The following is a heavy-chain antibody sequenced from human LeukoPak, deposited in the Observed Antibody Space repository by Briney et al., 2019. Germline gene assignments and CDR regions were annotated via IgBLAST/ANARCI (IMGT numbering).Heavy chain of an antibody. J-gene: IGHJ6*02. CDR1: GGSFSGYH. CDR2: INHSGST. CDR3: ARDRSGWTYYYYGMDV. V-gene: IGHV4-34*01. D-gene: IGHD6-19*01. Sequence: SETLSLTCAVYGGSFSGYHWSWIRQPPGKGLEWIGEINHSGSTNYNPSLKSRVTISVDTSKNQFSLKLSSVTAADTAVYYCARDRSGWTYYYYGMDVWGQGTTVTVSS.